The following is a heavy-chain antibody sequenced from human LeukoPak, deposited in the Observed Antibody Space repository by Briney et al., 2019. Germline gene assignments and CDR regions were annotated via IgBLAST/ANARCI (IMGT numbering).Heavy chain of an antibody. CDR1: GGSFSGYY. CDR2: INHSGST. Sequence: PSETLSLTCAVYGGSFSGYYWSWIRQPPGKGLEWIGEINHSGSTNYNPSLRSRVTISVDTSKNQFSLKLSSVTAADTAVYYCARSRRQQLVGTFYMGVWGQGTTVTVSS. J-gene: IGHJ6*02. D-gene: IGHD6-13*01. CDR3: ARSRRQQLVGTFYMGV. V-gene: IGHV4-34*01.